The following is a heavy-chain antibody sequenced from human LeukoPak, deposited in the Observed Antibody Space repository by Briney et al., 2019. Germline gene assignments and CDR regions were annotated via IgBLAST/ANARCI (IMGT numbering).Heavy chain of an antibody. Sequence: QAGGSLRLSCAASGFTFSSYAMSWVRQAPGKGLEWVSAISGSGGSTYYADSVKGRFTISRDNSKNTLYLQMNSLRAEDTAVYYCATATLYDYGDEYYFDYWGQGTLVTVSS. CDR3: ATATLYDYGDEYYFDY. D-gene: IGHD4-17*01. CDR2: ISGSGGST. V-gene: IGHV3-23*01. CDR1: GFTFSSYA. J-gene: IGHJ4*02.